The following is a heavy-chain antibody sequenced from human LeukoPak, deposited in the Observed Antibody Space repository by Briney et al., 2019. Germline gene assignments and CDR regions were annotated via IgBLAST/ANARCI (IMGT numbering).Heavy chain of an antibody. Sequence: PSETLSLTCTVSGGSISSYYWSWIRQPPGKGLEWIGEINHSGSTNYNPSLKSRVTISVDTSKNQFSLKLSSVTAADTAVYYCARGVYSYGYDYWGQGTLVTVSS. CDR1: GGSISSYY. J-gene: IGHJ4*02. V-gene: IGHV4-34*01. CDR3: ARGVYSYGYDY. CDR2: INHSGST. D-gene: IGHD5-18*01.